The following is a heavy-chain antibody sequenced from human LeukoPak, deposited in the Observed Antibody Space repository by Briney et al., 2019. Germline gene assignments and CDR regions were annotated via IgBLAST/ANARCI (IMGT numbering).Heavy chain of an antibody. Sequence: QAGGSLRLSCAASGFTFSSFSMNWVRQAPGKGVEWVSYIRTSGTNTDYTGSVKGRFTISRDNAKNSLYLQMNSLRAEDTAVYYCARMNYVSSGWGAPFDYWGQGTLVTVSS. D-gene: IGHD1-7*01. CDR2: IRTSGTNT. V-gene: IGHV3-48*04. J-gene: IGHJ4*02. CDR3: ARMNYVSSGWGAPFDY. CDR1: GFTFSSFS.